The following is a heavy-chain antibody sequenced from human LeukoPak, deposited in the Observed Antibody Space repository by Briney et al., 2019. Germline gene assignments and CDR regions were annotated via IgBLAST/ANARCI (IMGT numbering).Heavy chain of an antibody. Sequence: PGGSLRLSCAASGFTFSNAWVSWVRQAPGKGLEWVGRIKRKTDGGTTDYAAPVKGRFTISRDDSKNTLYLQMNSLKTEDTAVYYCTTDRRWLQPYFDYWGQGTLVTVSS. J-gene: IGHJ4*02. CDR1: GFTFSNAW. CDR3: TTDRRWLQPYFDY. V-gene: IGHV3-15*01. D-gene: IGHD5-24*01. CDR2: IKRKTDGGTT.